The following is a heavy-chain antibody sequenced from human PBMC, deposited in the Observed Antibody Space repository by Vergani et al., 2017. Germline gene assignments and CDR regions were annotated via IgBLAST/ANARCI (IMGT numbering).Heavy chain of an antibody. CDR1: GYTFTSYG. V-gene: IGHV1-18*04. Sequence: QVQLVQSGAEVKKPGASVKVSCKASGYTFTSYGISWVRQAPGQGLEWMGWISAYNGNKNYAQKLQGRVPMTTDTSTSTAYMGVRSLRSDDTAVYYCAGDKLELRHPKEKGGEFDPWGQGTLVTVSS. CDR2: ISAYNGNK. J-gene: IGHJ5*02. CDR3: AGDKLELRHPKEKGGEFDP. D-gene: IGHD1-7*01.